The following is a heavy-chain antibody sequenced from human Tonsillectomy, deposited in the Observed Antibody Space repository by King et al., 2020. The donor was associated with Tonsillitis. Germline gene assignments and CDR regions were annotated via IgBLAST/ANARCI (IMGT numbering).Heavy chain of an antibody. D-gene: IGHD6-19*01. V-gene: IGHV1-18*04. CDR3: ARSGSSGWRPFDY. Sequence: QLVQSGAVVKKPGASVRVSCKASGYTFTNYGVSWVRQAPGQGLEYMGYVSGYNGNTNYLQKFQGRVTMTTDTSTSTGYMELRSLTSAETAVYYCARSGSSGWRPFDYWGQGTLVTVSS. J-gene: IGHJ4*02. CDR2: VSGYNGNT. CDR1: GYTFTNYG.